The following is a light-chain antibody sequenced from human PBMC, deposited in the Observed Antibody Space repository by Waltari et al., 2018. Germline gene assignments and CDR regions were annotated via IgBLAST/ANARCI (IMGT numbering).Light chain of an antibody. Sequence: QSVLTQPRSVSGSPGQSVTISCTGTISDLGTYDYVSWYQQHPGKAPQLIIFDVSKRPPGVPDRFSGSKSGNAASLTISGLQSEDEAAYYCCSYAGSYTALFGAGTTLTVL. CDR1: ISDLGTYDY. CDR2: DVS. J-gene: IGLJ3*02. CDR3: CSYAGSYTAL. V-gene: IGLV2-11*01.